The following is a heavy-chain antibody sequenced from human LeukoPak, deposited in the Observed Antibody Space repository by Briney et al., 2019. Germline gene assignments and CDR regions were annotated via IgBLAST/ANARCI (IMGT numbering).Heavy chain of an antibody. J-gene: IGHJ5*02. Sequence: PGGSLRLSCAASGFTFSSYWMSWIRQPPGKGLEWIGEINHSGSTNYNPSLKSRVTISVDTSKNQFSLKLSSVTAADTAVYYCAKLGYCSSTSCLNWFDPWGQGTLVTVSS. CDR3: AKLGYCSSTSCLNWFDP. V-gene: IGHV4-34*08. CDR2: INHSGST. D-gene: IGHD2-2*01. CDR1: GFTFSSYW.